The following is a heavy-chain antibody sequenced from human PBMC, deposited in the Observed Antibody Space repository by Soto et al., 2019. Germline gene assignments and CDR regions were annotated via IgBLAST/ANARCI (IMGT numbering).Heavy chain of an antibody. CDR2: ISYDGSNK. V-gene: IGHV3-30*03. CDR1: GFTFSSYG. Sequence: PGGSLRLSCAASGFTFSSYGMHWVRQAPGKGLEWVAVISYDGSNKYYADSVKGRFTISRDNAEKSLFLQMNSLRSEDTAVYYCARRFGSWGQGALVTVSS. J-gene: IGHJ4*02. CDR3: ARRFGS.